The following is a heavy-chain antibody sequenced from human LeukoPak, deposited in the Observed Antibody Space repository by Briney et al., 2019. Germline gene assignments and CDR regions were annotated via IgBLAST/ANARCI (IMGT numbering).Heavy chain of an antibody. CDR2: IYYSGST. J-gene: IGHJ6*03. CDR3: ARGHNWSPYYYYMDV. V-gene: IGHV4-39*07. CDR1: GGSISSSSYY. D-gene: IGHD1-1*01. Sequence: SETLSLTCTVSGGSISSSSYYWGWIRQPPGKGLEWIGSIYYSGSTYYNPSLKSRVTISVDTSKNQFSLKLSSVTAADTAVYYCARGHNWSPYYYYMDVWGKGTTVTVSS.